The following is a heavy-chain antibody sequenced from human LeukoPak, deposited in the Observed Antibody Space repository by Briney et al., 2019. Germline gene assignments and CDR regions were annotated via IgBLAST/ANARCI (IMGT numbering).Heavy chain of an antibody. V-gene: IGHV4-30-2*01. CDR1: GGSISSGSYS. CDR3: ARLSGYGDNWFDP. J-gene: IGHJ5*02. Sequence: SQTLSLTCAVSGGSISSGSYSWSWIRQPPGKGLEWIGYIYHSGSTYYNPSLKSRVTISVDRSKNQFSLKLSSVTAADTAVYYCARLSGYGDNWFDPWGQGTLVTVSS. D-gene: IGHD3-3*01. CDR2: IYHSGST.